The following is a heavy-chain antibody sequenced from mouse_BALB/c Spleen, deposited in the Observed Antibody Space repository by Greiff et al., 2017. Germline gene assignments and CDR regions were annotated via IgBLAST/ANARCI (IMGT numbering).Heavy chain of an antibody. Sequence: QVHVKQSGPGLVAPSQSLSITCTVSGFSLTSYGVHWVRQPPGKGLEWLGVIWAGGSTNYNSALMSRLSISKDNSKSQVFLKMNSLQTDDTAMYYCARIYDGYYDVPFDYWGQGTTLTVSS. D-gene: IGHD2-3*01. J-gene: IGHJ2*01. CDR1: GFSLTSYG. V-gene: IGHV2-9*02. CDR2: IWAGGST. CDR3: ARIYDGYYDVPFDY.